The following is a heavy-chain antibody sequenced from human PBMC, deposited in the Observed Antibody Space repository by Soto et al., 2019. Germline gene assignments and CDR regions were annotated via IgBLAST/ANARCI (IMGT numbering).Heavy chain of an antibody. J-gene: IGHJ6*02. Sequence: PGGSLRLSCAASGFTFSSYSMNWVRQAPGKGLEWVSSISSSSSYIYYADSVKGRFTISRDNAKNSLYLQMNSLRAEDTAGYYCARERSGSRYYYYGMDLWGQGTTVTVSS. CDR2: ISSSSSYI. D-gene: IGHD3-10*01. CDR1: GFTFSSYS. CDR3: ARERSGSRYYYYGMDL. V-gene: IGHV3-21*01.